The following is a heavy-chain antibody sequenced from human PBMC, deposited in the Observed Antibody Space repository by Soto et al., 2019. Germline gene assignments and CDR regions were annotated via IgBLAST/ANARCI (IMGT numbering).Heavy chain of an antibody. CDR3: ARVTGATRAEF. CDR2: IYYTGST. CDR1: GGSISSSGYY. V-gene: IGHV4-31*03. D-gene: IGHD3-10*01. Sequence: QVQLQESGPGLVKPLQTLSLTCTVSGGSISSSGYYWTWIRQHPGKGLEWIGYIYYTGSTYYNPSLKSRLSISVDTSKKEFSLELISATAADTAVYYCARVTGATRAEFWGLGTLVTVSS. J-gene: IGHJ4*02.